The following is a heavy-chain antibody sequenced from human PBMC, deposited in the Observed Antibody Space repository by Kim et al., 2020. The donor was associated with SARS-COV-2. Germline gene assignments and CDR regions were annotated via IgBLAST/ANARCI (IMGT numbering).Heavy chain of an antibody. J-gene: IGHJ4*02. CDR3: AREAIAAAGTAFDY. CDR1: GFTFSSYG. D-gene: IGHD6-13*01. Sequence: GGSLRLSCAASGFTFSSYGMHWVRQAPGKGLEWVAVIWYDGSNKYYADSVKGRFTISRDNSKNTLYLQMNSLRAEDTAVYYCAREAIAAAGTAFDYWGQGTLVTVSS. CDR2: IWYDGSNK. V-gene: IGHV3-33*01.